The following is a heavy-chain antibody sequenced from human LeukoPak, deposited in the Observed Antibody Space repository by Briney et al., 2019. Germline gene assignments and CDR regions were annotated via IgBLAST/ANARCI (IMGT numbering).Heavy chain of an antibody. D-gene: IGHD4-17*01. CDR2: ISSSSSYI. V-gene: IGHV3-21*01. Sequence: GGSLRLSCAASGFTFSSYSMNWVRQAPGKGLEWVSSISSSSSYIYYADSVKGRFTISRDSAKNSLYLQMNSLRAEDTAVYYCARDIGYGDSESDPWGQGTLVTVS. CDR3: ARDIGYGDSESDP. CDR1: GFTFSSYS. J-gene: IGHJ5*02.